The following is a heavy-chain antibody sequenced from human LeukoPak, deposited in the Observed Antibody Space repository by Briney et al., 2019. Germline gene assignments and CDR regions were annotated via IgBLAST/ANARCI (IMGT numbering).Heavy chain of an antibody. Sequence: KTSETLSLTCAVSNYSITSGDFWGWIRQPPGKGLEWIASIYHSGTTYYNPSLRNRVTLFVDTSKNQFSLKLTSLTAADTAVYYFARYVVFHDSDGYSFDYWGQGTLVTVSS. J-gene: IGHJ4*02. CDR3: ARYVVFHDSDGYSFDY. CDR1: NYSITSGDF. V-gene: IGHV4-38-2*01. CDR2: IYHSGTT. D-gene: IGHD3-22*01.